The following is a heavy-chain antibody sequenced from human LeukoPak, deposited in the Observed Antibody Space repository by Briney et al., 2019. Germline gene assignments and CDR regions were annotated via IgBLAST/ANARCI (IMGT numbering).Heavy chain of an antibody. V-gene: IGHV3-66*01. CDR3: AKRPGGYYYYYYMDV. CDR1: GFTVSSNY. D-gene: IGHD3-10*01. Sequence: PGRSLRLSCAASGFTVSSNYMNWVRQAAGKGLEWVSAIYSGGSTYYVDSVKGRFTISRDNSKNTLYLQMNSLRAEDTAVYYCAKRPGGYYYYYYMDVWGKGTTVTVSS. CDR2: IYSGGST. J-gene: IGHJ6*03.